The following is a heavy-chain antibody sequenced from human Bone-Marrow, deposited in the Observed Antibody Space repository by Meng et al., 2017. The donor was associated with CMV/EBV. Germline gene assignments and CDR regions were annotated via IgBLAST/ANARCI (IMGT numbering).Heavy chain of an antibody. J-gene: IGHJ6*02. CDR1: GYTFTGYY. Sequence: SVKVSCKASGYTFTGYYMHWVRQAPGQGLEWMGGIIPIFATANYAQKFQGRVTFTTDESTSTAYMELSSLRSEDTAVYYCARGYCSSTSCTSYYYYYGMDVWGQGTTVTVSS. CDR2: IIPIFATA. V-gene: IGHV1-69*05. D-gene: IGHD2-2*01. CDR3: ARGYCSSTSCTSYYYYYGMDV.